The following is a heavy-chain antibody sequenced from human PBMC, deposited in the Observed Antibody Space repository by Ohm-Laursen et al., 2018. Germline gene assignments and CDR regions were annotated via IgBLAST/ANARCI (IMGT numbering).Heavy chain of an antibody. CDR1: GFTFTSSA. V-gene: IGHV1-58*02. Sequence: GASVKVSCNASGFTFTSSAMQWVRQARGQRLEWIGWIVVGSGNTNYAQKFQERVTITRDMSTSTAYMELSSLRSEDTAVYYCAVAGGYSSGWYPYYFDYWGQGTLVTVSS. J-gene: IGHJ4*02. D-gene: IGHD6-19*01. CDR3: AVAGGYSSGWYPYYFDY. CDR2: IVVGSGNT.